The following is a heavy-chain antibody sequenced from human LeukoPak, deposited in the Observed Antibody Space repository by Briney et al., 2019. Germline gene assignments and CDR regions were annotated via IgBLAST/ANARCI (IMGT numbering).Heavy chain of an antibody. CDR2: ISSSSSTI. Sequence: GGSLRLSCTASGFTFRSYSMNWVRQAPGKGLEWVSYISSSSSTIYYADSVRGRFTISRDNAKNSLYLQMNSLRAEDAAVYYCARGLGGYFDWLPYDAFDIWGQGTMVTVSS. V-gene: IGHV3-48*04. D-gene: IGHD3-9*01. CDR3: ARGLGGYFDWLPYDAFDI. J-gene: IGHJ3*02. CDR1: GFTFRSYS.